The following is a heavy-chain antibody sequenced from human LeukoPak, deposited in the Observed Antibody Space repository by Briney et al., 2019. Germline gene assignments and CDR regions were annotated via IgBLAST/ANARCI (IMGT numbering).Heavy chain of an antibody. J-gene: IGHJ5*02. Sequence: SETLSLTCTVSGGSISSSSYYWGWIRQPPGKGLEWIGSIYYSGSTYYNPSLKSRVTISVDTSKNQFSLKLSSVTAADTAVYYCARIQRPHYYDSNWFDPWGQGTLVTVSS. CDR3: ARIQRPHYYDSNWFDP. V-gene: IGHV4-39*07. CDR1: GGSISSSSYY. CDR2: IYYSGST. D-gene: IGHD3-22*01.